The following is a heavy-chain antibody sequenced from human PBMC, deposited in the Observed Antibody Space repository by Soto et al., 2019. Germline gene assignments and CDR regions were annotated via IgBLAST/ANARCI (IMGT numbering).Heavy chain of an antibody. Sequence: PSETLSLTCAVYGGSFSGYYWSWIRQPPGKGLEWIGEINHSGSTNYNPSLKSRVTISVDTSKNQFSLKLSSVTAADTAVYYCARGHDGSSGYLVDYWGQGTLVTVSS. V-gene: IGHV4-34*01. CDR3: ARGHDGSSGYLVDY. CDR1: GGSFSGYY. J-gene: IGHJ4*02. D-gene: IGHD3-22*01. CDR2: INHSGST.